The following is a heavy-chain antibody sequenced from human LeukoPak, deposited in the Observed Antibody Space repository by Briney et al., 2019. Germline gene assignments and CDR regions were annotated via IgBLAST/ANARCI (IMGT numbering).Heavy chain of an antibody. J-gene: IGHJ4*02. CDR2: ISWNSETL. CDR3: AKGSGITLVRDLDY. CDR1: GFTLDDYA. V-gene: IGHV3-9*01. D-gene: IGHD3-10*01. Sequence: GRSLRLSCAASGFTLDDYAVHWVRQPPGKGLEWVSGISWNSETLGYADSVKGRFTISRDNAKNSLYLQMNSLRADDTALYYCAKGSGITLVRDLDYWGQGTLVTVSS.